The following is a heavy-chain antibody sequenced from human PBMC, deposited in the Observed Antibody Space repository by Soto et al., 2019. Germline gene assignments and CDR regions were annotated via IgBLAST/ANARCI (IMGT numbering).Heavy chain of an antibody. J-gene: IGHJ4*02. CDR3: ARDLVPGYTGFSDY. V-gene: IGHV1-18*01. Sequence: ASVKVSCKASGYTFSNYGINWVRQAPGQGLEWMGWISAYNGNTSFAQKLQGRVSLTTDTSSTTAYMELRSLTSDDTAVYYCARDLVPGYTGFSDYWGQGTLVTVSS. CDR2: ISAYNGNT. CDR1: GYTFSNYG. D-gene: IGHD5-12*01.